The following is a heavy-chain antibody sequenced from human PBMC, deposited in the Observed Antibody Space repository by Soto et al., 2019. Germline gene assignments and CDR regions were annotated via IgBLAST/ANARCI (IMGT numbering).Heavy chain of an antibody. J-gene: IGHJ6*02. CDR1: GLTFSSYG. CDR3: AREFGSGVPAAIAYCSCGMDV. D-gene: IGHD2-2*02. Sequence: QVQLVESGGGVVQPGRSLRLSCAASGLTFSSYGMHWVRQARGKRLEWVAVIWYDGSNKYYADSVKGRFTISRDNSKNTLYLQMNCVRPEDTAVYYCAREFGSGVPAAIAYCSCGMDVWGQGTTVTVSS. CDR2: IWYDGSNK. V-gene: IGHV3-33*01.